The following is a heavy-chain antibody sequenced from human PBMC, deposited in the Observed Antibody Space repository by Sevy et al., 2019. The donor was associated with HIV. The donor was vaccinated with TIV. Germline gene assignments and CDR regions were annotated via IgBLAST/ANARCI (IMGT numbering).Heavy chain of an antibody. CDR1: GFTVSSNY. Sequence: GGSLRLSCTASGFTVSSNYMSWVRQAPGKGLEWVSVIYSGGSTYYADTVNGRFTISRDNSKNTLYLQMNSLRAEDTAVYYRAREVDGAFDYWGQGTLVTVSS. V-gene: IGHV3-53*01. D-gene: IGHD2-8*01. CDR2: IYSGGST. CDR3: AREVDGAFDY. J-gene: IGHJ4*02.